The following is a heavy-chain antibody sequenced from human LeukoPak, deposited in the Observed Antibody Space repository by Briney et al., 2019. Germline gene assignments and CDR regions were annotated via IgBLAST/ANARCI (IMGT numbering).Heavy chain of an antibody. CDR1: GFTFSSYG. D-gene: IGHD6-19*01. Sequence: PGRSLRLSCAASGFTFSSYGMHWVRQAPGKGLEWVAVIWYDGSNKYYADSVKGRFTISRDNSKNTLYLQMNSLRAEDTAVYYCAKVHDSGWSVSYFDYYWGQGTLVTVSS. CDR2: IWYDGSNK. CDR3: AKVHDSGWSVSYFDYY. V-gene: IGHV3-33*06. J-gene: IGHJ4*02.